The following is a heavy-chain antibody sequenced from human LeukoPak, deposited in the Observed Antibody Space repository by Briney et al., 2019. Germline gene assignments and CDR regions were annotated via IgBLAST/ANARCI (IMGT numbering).Heavy chain of an antibody. J-gene: IGHJ6*03. D-gene: IGHD3-10*01. V-gene: IGHV4-4*02. CDR2: IYHSGST. Sequence: SETLSLTCAVSGGSISSSNWWSWVRQPPGKGLEWIGEIYHSGSTNYNPSLKSRVTISVDKSKNQFSLKLSSVTAADTAVYYCARDVSSGSGSYYKRYYYYMDVWGKGTTVTVSS. CDR1: GGSISSSNW. CDR3: ARDVSSGSGSYYKRYYYYMDV.